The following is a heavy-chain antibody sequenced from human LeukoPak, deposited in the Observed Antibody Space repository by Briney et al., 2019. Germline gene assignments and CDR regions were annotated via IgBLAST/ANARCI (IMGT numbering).Heavy chain of an antibody. Sequence: GGPLRLSCAASGFTFSSYSMNWVRQAPGKGLEWVSSISSSSSYIYYADSVKGRFTISRDNAKNSLYLQMNSLRAEDTAVYYCARDTGGRGWFDPWGQGTLVTVSS. CDR1: GFTFSSYS. J-gene: IGHJ5*02. D-gene: IGHD2-8*02. CDR3: ARDTGGRGWFDP. V-gene: IGHV3-21*01. CDR2: ISSSSSYI.